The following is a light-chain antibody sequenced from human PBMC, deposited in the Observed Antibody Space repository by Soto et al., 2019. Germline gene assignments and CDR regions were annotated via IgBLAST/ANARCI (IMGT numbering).Light chain of an antibody. CDR2: GAS. V-gene: IGKV3-20*01. CDR1: QSLSNNY. Sequence: EIVLTRSPGPLSLSPGERATLSCRASQSLSNNYLAWYQQIPGQAPRLLIYGASVRATGIPDRFSGSGSGTDFTLTISRLEPEDFAVYFCQQYGSSPVTFGGGTKVEIK. CDR3: QQYGSSPVT. J-gene: IGKJ4*01.